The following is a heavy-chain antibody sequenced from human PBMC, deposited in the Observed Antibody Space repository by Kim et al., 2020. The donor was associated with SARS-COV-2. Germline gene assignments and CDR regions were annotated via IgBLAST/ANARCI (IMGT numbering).Heavy chain of an antibody. J-gene: IGHJ4*02. CDR3: ARDLGTAAGSL. D-gene: IGHD6-13*01. V-gene: IGHV3-66*01. CDR2: IYSGGST. Sequence: GGSLRLSCAASGFIVSSNYMSWVRQAPGKGPEWVSVIYSGGSTYYADSVKGRFTISRDNSKNTLYLQMNSLRAEDTAVYYCARDLGTAAGSLGGQGTLVSVAS. CDR1: GFIVSSNY.